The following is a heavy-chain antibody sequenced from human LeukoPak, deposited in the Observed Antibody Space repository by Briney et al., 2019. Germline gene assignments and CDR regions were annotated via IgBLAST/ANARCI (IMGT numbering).Heavy chain of an antibody. D-gene: IGHD6-13*01. CDR1: GYTFTSYG. CDR2: ISAYNGNT. J-gene: IGHJ4*02. V-gene: IGHV1-18*04. CDR3: ARDPIPRYSSSWPPWYFDY. Sequence: ASVKVSCKASGYTFTSYGISWVRQAPGQGLEWMGWISAYNGNTNYAQKLQGRVTMTTDTSTSTAYMELRSLRSDDTAVYYCARDPIPRYSSSWPPWYFDYWGQGTLVTVSS.